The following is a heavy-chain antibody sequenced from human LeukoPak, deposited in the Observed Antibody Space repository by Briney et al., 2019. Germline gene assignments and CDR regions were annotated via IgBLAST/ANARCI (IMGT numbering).Heavy chain of an antibody. Sequence: PGGSLRLSCEASGFTFTSYAMSWVRQTPGKGLEWVSSVSASGVSTDCADSVKGRFTISRANSKNTLYLQINSLRAEDTAVYYGAKQSSSGWYASFDSWGQGTLVTVSS. V-gene: IGHV3-23*01. D-gene: IGHD6-19*01. J-gene: IGHJ5*01. CDR3: AKQSSSGWYASFDS. CDR2: VSASGVST. CDR1: GFTFTSYA.